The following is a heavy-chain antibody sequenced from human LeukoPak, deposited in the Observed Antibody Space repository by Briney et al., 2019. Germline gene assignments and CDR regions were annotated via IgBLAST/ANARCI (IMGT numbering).Heavy chain of an antibody. Sequence: GGSLRLSCAASGFTFSSYSMNWVRQAPGKGLEWVSSISSSSSYIYYADSVKGRFTISRDNAKNSLYLQMNSLRAEDTAVNYCAREGGDYSNSNFDYWGQGTLVTVSS. J-gene: IGHJ4*02. D-gene: IGHD4-11*01. V-gene: IGHV3-21*01. CDR2: ISSSSSYI. CDR1: GFTFSSYS. CDR3: AREGGDYSNSNFDY.